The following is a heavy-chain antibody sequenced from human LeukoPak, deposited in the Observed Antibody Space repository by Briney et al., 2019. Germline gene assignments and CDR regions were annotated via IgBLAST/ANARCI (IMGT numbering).Heavy chain of an antibody. J-gene: IGHJ5*02. CDR1: GYTFTSYY. Sequence: GASVKVSCKASGYTFTSYYMHWVRQPAGQGLEWMGIINPSGGSTSYAQKFQGRVTMTRDMSTSTVYMELSSLRSEYTAVYYCARETARTGTFDPWGQGTLVTVSS. D-gene: IGHD1-7*01. CDR3: ARETARTGTFDP. CDR2: INPSGGST. V-gene: IGHV1-46*01.